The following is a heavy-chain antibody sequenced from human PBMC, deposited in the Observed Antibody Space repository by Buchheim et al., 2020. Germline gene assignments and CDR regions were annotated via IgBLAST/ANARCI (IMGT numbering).Heavy chain of an antibody. J-gene: IGHJ5*02. CDR2: ISYDGSNK. CDR3: AKGSASGYYDFWSGYYTGWFDP. D-gene: IGHD3-3*01. Sequence: QVQLVESGGGVVQPGRSLRLSCAASGFTFSSYGMHWVRQAPGKGLEWVAVISYDGSNKYYADSVKGRFTISRDNSKNTLYLQMNSLRAEDTAVYYCAKGSASGYYDFWSGYYTGWFDPWGQGTL. CDR1: GFTFSSYG. V-gene: IGHV3-30*18.